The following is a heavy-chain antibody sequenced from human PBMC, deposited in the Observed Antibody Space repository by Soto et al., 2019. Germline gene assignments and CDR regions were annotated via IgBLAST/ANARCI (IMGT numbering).Heavy chain of an antibody. Sequence: ASVKVSCKSSGFTFTSSAVQWVRQARGQRLEWIGWIVVGSGNTNYARKFQERVTITRDMSTSTAYMELSSLRSEDTAVYYCAVSRWLQFDEPTYWGQGTLVTVSS. CDR3: AVSRWLQFDEPTY. CDR2: IVVGSGNT. J-gene: IGHJ4*02. CDR1: GFTFTSSA. V-gene: IGHV1-58*01. D-gene: IGHD5-12*01.